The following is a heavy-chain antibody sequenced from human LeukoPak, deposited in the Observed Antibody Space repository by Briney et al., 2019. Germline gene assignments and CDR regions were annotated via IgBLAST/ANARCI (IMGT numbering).Heavy chain of an antibody. Sequence: ASVKVSCKASGYTFTGYYMHWVRQAPGQGLEWMGWINPNSGGTNYEQKFQGRVTMTRDTSISTAYMELSRLRSDDAAVYYCARKSRAIIYYFDYWGQGTLVTVSS. V-gene: IGHV1-2*02. CDR2: INPNSGGT. D-gene: IGHD3-10*01. CDR1: GYTFTGYY. J-gene: IGHJ4*02. CDR3: ARKSRAIIYYFDY.